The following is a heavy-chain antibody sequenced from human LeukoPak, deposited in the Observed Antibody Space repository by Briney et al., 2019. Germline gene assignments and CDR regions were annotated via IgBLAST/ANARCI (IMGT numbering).Heavy chain of an antibody. V-gene: IGHV4-34*01. J-gene: IGHJ4*02. D-gene: IGHD3-10*01. CDR2: INHSGST. CDR3: ARKGGSGSYYDY. CDR1: GGSFSGYY. Sequence: SETLSLTCAVYGGSFSGYYWSWIRQPPGKGLEWIGEINHSGSTNYNPSLKSRVTISVDTSKNQFSLKLSSVTAADTAVYYCARKGGSGSYYDYWGQGTLVTVSS.